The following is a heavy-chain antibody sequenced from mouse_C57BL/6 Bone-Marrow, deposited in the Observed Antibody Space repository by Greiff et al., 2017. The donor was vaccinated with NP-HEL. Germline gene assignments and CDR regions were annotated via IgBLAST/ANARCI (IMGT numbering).Heavy chain of an antibody. J-gene: IGHJ2*01. D-gene: IGHD2-3*01. CDR3: TTVIPVGYYVPFDY. CDR1: GFNIKDDY. Sequence: EVQLQQSGAELVRPGASVKLSCTASGFNIKDDYMHWVKQRPEQGLEWIGWIDPENGDTEYASKFQGKATITADTSSNTAYLQISSLTSEDTAVYYCTTVIPVGYYVPFDYWGQGTTLTVSS. CDR2: IDPENGDT. V-gene: IGHV14-4*01.